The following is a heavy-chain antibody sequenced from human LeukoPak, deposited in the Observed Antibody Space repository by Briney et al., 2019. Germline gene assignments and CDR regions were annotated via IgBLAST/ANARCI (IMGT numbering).Heavy chain of an antibody. D-gene: IGHD3-3*01. CDR1: GYTFTSYY. Sequence: ASVKVSCKASGYTFTSYYMHWVRQAPGQGLEWMGIINPSGGSTSYAQKFQGRVTMTRDTSTSTVYMELSSLRSEDTAVYYCARDPEFPLHYDFWSGPTNWFDPWGQGTLVTVSS. CDR2: INPSGGST. J-gene: IGHJ5*02. CDR3: ARDPEFPLHYDFWSGPTNWFDP. V-gene: IGHV1-46*01.